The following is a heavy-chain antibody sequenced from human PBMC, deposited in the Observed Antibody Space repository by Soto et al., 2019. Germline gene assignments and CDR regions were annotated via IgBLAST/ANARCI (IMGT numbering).Heavy chain of an antibody. Sequence: QVHLMQSGSDVEKPGASVKVSCKGSGYGFTTYGITCVRQAPGQGLEWMAWISAHNGNTNYAQKLQGRVTVTRDTSTSTAYMELRSLRSDDTAVYYCARGTYGDYWGQGALVTVSS. V-gene: IGHV1-18*01. D-gene: IGHD4-17*01. CDR2: ISAHNGNT. J-gene: IGHJ4*02. CDR3: ARGTYGDY. CDR1: GYGFTTYG.